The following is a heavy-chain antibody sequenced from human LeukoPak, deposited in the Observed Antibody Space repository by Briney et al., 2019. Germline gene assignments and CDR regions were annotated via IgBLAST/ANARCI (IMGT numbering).Heavy chain of an antibody. CDR1: GYSFTTYW. CDR3: ARQFRDSSGYYSYYFDY. CDR2: IYPSDSDT. D-gene: IGHD3-22*01. V-gene: IGHV5-51*01. Sequence: GESLKISCKGSGYSFTTYWIGWVRQMPGRGLEWMGIIYPSDSDTRYSPSFQGQVTISADKSISTAYLQWSSLKASDTAMYYCARQFRDSSGYYSYYFDYWGQGTLVTVSS. J-gene: IGHJ4*02.